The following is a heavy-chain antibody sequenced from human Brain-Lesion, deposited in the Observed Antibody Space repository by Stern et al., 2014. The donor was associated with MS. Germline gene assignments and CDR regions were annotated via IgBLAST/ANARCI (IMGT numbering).Heavy chain of an antibody. Sequence: VQLVESGGGVVQPGRPLRLSCVASGFTFSSFGMHWVRHAPGKGLEWVAVISYDGSNKYYADSVKGRFTISRDNSKNTLYMQMNSLRAEDTAVYYCAKDRQWLTYFFDYWGQGSLVTVSS. D-gene: IGHD3-22*01. CDR3: AKDRQWLTYFFDY. CDR1: GFTFSSFG. V-gene: IGHV3-30*18. J-gene: IGHJ4*02. CDR2: ISYDGSNK.